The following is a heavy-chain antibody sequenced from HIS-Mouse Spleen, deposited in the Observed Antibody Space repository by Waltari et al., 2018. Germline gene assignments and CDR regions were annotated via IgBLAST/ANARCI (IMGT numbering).Heavy chain of an antibody. D-gene: IGHD6-13*01. Sequence: QLQLQESGPGLVKPSETLSLTCTVSGGSISSSSYYWGWIRQPPGKGREWIGSIYYSGSTYYTPSLKIRVTISVDTSKNQFSLKLSSVTAADTAVYYCAREIPYSSSWYDWYFDLWGRGTLVTVSS. CDR1: GGSISSSSYY. J-gene: IGHJ2*01. V-gene: IGHV4-39*07. CDR2: IYYSGST. CDR3: AREIPYSSSWYDWYFDL.